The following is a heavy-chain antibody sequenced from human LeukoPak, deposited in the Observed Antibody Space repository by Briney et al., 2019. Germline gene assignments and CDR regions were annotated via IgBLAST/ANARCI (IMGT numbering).Heavy chain of an antibody. D-gene: IGHD2-2*01. CDR1: GFAFSSYG. CDR2: ISGSGGST. CDR3: AKGVPAATDAFDI. Sequence: GGSLRLSCAASGFAFSSYGMTWVRQAPGKGLEWVSGISGSGGSTYYADSVKGRFTISRDNSKNTLYLQMNSLRAEDTAVYYCAKGVPAATDAFDIWGQGTMVTISS. V-gene: IGHV3-23*01. J-gene: IGHJ3*02.